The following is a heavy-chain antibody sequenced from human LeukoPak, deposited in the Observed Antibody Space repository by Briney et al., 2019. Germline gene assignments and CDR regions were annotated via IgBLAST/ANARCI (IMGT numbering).Heavy chain of an antibody. V-gene: IGHV4-59*01. Sequence: KPSETLSLTCTVSVGSISTYYWSWIRQPPGKGLEWIDYIYYSGSTNYNPSLKSRVTISVDTSKNQFSLNLSSVTAADTAVYYCARSERYNSGWYFYFDYWGQGTLVTVSS. D-gene: IGHD6-19*01. CDR2: IYYSGST. CDR3: ARSERYNSGWYFYFDY. J-gene: IGHJ4*02. CDR1: VGSISTYY.